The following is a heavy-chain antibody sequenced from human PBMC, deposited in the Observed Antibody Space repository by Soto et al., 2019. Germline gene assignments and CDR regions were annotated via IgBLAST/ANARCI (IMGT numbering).Heavy chain of an antibody. CDR1: GYSFTNYY. V-gene: IGHV5-10-1*01. CDR3: ARHSRDSSGEDFDY. CDR2: IDPSDSYT. D-gene: IGHD6-19*01. Sequence: GESLKISCKGSGYSFTNYYISWVRQMPGKGLEWMGRIDPSDSYTDYSPSVQGHVTFSVDRSISTAYLQGSSLKASDTAMYFCARHSRDSSGEDFDYWGQGTLVTVSS. J-gene: IGHJ4*02.